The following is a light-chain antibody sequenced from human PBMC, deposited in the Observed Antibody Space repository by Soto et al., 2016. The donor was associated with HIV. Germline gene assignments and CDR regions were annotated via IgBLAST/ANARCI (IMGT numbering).Light chain of an antibody. CDR2: GAF. V-gene: IGKV1-NL1*01. Sequence: DIQMTQSPSSLSASVGDRVTITCRASQGTANSLAWYQQKPGKAPKLVLYGAFRLESGVPSRFSGSGSGTNYTLTINSLQPEDFATYYCQQYYSIPWTFGQGAKVEIK. J-gene: IGKJ1*01. CDR3: QQYYSIPWT. CDR1: QGTANS.